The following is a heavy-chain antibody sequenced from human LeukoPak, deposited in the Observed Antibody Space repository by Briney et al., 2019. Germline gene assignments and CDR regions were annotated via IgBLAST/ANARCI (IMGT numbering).Heavy chain of an antibody. V-gene: IGHV4-4*07. Sequence: SETLSLTCAVSGVSMSGYYWTWIRQPAGKGLEWIGRTYISRGTDYNASLMSRVIMSVDTSKNQFSLQLTSVTAADTAVYYCARDGGYSNPYYYYYYYMDFWGKGTTVTVSS. CDR3: ARDGGYSNPYYYYYYYMDF. CDR1: GVSMSGYY. CDR2: TYISRGT. J-gene: IGHJ6*03. D-gene: IGHD4-11*01.